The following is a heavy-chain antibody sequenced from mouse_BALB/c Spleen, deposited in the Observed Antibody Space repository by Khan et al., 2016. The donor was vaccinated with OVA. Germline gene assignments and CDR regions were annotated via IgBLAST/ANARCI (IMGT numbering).Heavy chain of an antibody. CDR1: GYTFTSYT. V-gene: IGHV1-4*01. J-gene: IGHJ3*01. Sequence: QVQLQQSGAELARPGASVKMSCKASGYTFTSYTIHWIKLRPGQGLEWIGYINPSNGYTNYNQKFKDKATLTADKSSNTAYMQLSSLTSDASAVFNWVRDGAYYRNDGWFAYWGQGTLVTVSA. D-gene: IGHD2-14*01. CDR3: VRDGAYYRNDGWFAY. CDR2: INPSNGYT.